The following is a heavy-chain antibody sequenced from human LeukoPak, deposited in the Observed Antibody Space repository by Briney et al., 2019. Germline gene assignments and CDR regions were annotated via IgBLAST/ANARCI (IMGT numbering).Heavy chain of an antibody. D-gene: IGHD6-6*01. V-gene: IGHV1-69*13. CDR2: IIPIFGTA. J-gene: IGHJ3*02. CDR1: GGTFSSHA. Sequence: SVKVSCKASGGTFSSHAISWVRQAPGQGLEWMGGIIPIFGTANYAQKFQGRVTITADESTSTAYMELSSLRSEDTAVYYCARAASSSTAAAFDIWGQGTMVTVSS. CDR3: ARAASSSTAAAFDI.